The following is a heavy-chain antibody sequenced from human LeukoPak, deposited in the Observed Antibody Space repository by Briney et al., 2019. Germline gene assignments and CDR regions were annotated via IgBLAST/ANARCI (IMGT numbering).Heavy chain of an antibody. D-gene: IGHD6-13*01. CDR1: GFTFSDYY. CDR3: ARDGRAANWFDP. Sequence: GGSLRLSCAASGFTFSDYYMSWIRQAPGKGLEWVSYISSSGSNIYYADSVKGRFTISRDNAKNSLYLQMNSLRAEDTAVYHCARDGRAANWFDPWGQGTLVTVSS. CDR2: ISSSGSNI. J-gene: IGHJ5*02. V-gene: IGHV3-11*01.